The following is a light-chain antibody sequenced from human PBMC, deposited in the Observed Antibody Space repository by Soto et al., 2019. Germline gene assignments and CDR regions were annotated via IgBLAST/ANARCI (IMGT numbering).Light chain of an antibody. CDR2: HAS. CDR1: QSISNW. V-gene: IGKV1-5*01. Sequence: RVSQSPATVPASAGDRVTITCRASQSISNWLAWYQQKPGTAPKLLIYHASTLESGVPSRFSGSGSGTEFTLTISSLQPDDLATYSCPQYMIYPSGQGTKVDIK. CDR3: PQYMIYP. J-gene: IGKJ1*01.